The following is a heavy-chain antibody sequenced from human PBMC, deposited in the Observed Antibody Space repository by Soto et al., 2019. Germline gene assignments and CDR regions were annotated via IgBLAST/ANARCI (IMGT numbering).Heavy chain of an antibody. CDR1: GYSISSGYY. CDR2: IYHSGST. D-gene: IGHD3-22*01. Sequence: PSETLSLTCAVSGYSISSGYYWGWIRQPPGKGLEWIGSIYHSGSTYYNPSLKSRVTISVDTSKNQFSLKLGSVTAADTAVYYCARGTYYYDSSGHRDAFDIWGQGTMVTVSS. CDR3: ARGTYYYDSSGHRDAFDI. J-gene: IGHJ3*02. V-gene: IGHV4-38-2*01.